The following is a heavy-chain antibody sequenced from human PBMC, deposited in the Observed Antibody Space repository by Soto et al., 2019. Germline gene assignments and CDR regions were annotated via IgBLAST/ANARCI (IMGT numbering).Heavy chain of an antibody. CDR2: IIPIFGTA. J-gene: IGHJ5*02. D-gene: IGHD2-15*01. CDR3: ASLGYCSGGSCYSLGNNWFDP. CDR1: GGTFSSYA. V-gene: IGHV1-69*13. Sequence: SVKVSCKASGGTFSSYAISWARQAPGQGLEWMGGIIPIFGTANYAQKFQGRVTITADESTSTAYMELSSLRSEDTAVYYCASLGYCSGGSCYSLGNNWFDPWGQGTLVTVSS.